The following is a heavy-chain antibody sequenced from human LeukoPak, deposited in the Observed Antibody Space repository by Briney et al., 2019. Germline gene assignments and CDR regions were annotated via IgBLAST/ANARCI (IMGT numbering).Heavy chain of an antibody. D-gene: IGHD5-18*01. Sequence: PGGSLRLSCAASGFTFSSYGMHWVRQPPGKGLEWVAFIRYDGSSKYCADSVKGRFTISRDNSKNTLYLQMNSLRAEDTAVYYCARAPGGYTYGLDYWGQGTLVTVSS. CDR1: GFTFSSYG. V-gene: IGHV3-30*02. J-gene: IGHJ4*02. CDR2: IRYDGSSK. CDR3: ARAPGGYTYGLDY.